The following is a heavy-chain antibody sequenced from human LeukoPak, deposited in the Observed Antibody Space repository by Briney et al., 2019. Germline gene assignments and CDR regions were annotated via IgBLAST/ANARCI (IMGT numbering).Heavy chain of an antibody. Sequence: GGSLRLSCAASGFTFSTYAMSWVRQAPGKGLEWVSAISGSTRSTYYADSVEGRFTISRDNSKNTLYLQMNNLRAEDTAVYYCASTYKDSGYDLSYYYYYYMDVWGKGTTVSVSS. J-gene: IGHJ6*03. V-gene: IGHV3-23*01. CDR2: ISGSTRST. CDR1: GFTFSTYA. D-gene: IGHD5-12*01. CDR3: ASTYKDSGYDLSYYYYYYMDV.